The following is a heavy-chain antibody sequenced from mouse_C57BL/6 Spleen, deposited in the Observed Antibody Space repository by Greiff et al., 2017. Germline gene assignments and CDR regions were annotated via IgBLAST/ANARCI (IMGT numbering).Heavy chain of an antibody. CDR3: TKGDYDVYWYFDV. Sequence: EVQLQQSGAELVRPGASVKLSCTASGFNIKDYYMHWVKQRPEPGLEWIGRIDPEDGDTEYAPKFQGKATMTADTSSNTAYLQLSSLTSEDTAVYYCTKGDYDVYWYFDVWGTGTTVTVSS. CDR1: GFNIKDYY. CDR2: IDPEDGDT. D-gene: IGHD2-4*01. J-gene: IGHJ1*03. V-gene: IGHV14-1*01.